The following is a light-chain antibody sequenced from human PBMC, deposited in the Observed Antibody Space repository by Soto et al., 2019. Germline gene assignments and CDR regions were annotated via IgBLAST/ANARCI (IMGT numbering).Light chain of an antibody. CDR3: QQYYTTPLT. J-gene: IGKJ4*01. CDR1: QSVLYSSNHQNY. Sequence: DIVMTQSPDSLAVSLGERATINCKSSQSVLYSSNHQNYLAWYKQKPRQPPQLLLYWASTLESGVPDRFSGSGSGTDFTLTISSLQAEDVAVYYCQQYYTTPLTFGGGTKVDIK. CDR2: WAS. V-gene: IGKV4-1*01.